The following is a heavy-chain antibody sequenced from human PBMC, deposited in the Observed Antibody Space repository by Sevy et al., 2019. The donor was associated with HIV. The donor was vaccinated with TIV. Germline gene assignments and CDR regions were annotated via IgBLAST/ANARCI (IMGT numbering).Heavy chain of an antibody. CDR3: ARAYYGHDAFDI. J-gene: IGHJ3*02. CDR2: ISYDGSEK. V-gene: IGHV3-30*03. CDR1: GFMFSYYA. Sequence: GGSLRLSCAASGFMFSYYAMHWVRQAPGKGLEWVAVISYDGSEKYYADSVKGRFTISRDNAKNTLYLQMNSLRAEDTAVYYCARAYYGHDAFDIWGQGTMVTVSS. D-gene: IGHD3-10*01.